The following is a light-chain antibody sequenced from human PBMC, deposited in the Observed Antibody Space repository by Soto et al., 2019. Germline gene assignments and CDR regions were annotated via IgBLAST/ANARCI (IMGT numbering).Light chain of an antibody. Sequence: EIVLTQSPGTLSLSPGERATLSCRASQTISINYLAWYQQKPGQAPRLLIYGASSRATGFPDRFSGSGSGTDFTLTISRLEPEDFAVYYCQHYGSSPRTFGHGTKVEIK. V-gene: IGKV3-20*01. J-gene: IGKJ1*01. CDR3: QHYGSSPRT. CDR2: GAS. CDR1: QTISINY.